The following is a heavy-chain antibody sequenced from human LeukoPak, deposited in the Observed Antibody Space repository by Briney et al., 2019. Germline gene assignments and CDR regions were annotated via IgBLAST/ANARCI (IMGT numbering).Heavy chain of an antibody. V-gene: IGHV3-30*18. CDR2: ISYDGSNK. CDR1: GFTSSSYG. J-gene: IGHJ4*02. CDR3: AKDKSYGGNSEFDY. Sequence: PGGSLRLSCAASGFTSSSYGMHWVRQAPGKGLEWVAVISYDGSNKYYADSVKGRFTISRDNSKNTLYLQMNSLRAEDTAVYYCAKDKSYGGNSEFDYWGQGTLVTVSS. D-gene: IGHD4-23*01.